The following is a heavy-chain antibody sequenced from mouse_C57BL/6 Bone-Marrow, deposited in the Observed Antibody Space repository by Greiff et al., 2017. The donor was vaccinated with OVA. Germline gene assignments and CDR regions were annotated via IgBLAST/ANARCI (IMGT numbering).Heavy chain of an antibody. D-gene: IGHD1-1*01. CDR2: IDPSDSYT. CDR3: ARSSTLYYYGSSYVDYAMDY. V-gene: IGHV1-50*01. CDR1: GYTFTSYW. J-gene: IGHJ4*01. Sequence: QVQLQQPGAELVKPGASVKLSCKASGYTFTSYWMQWVKQRPGQGLEWIGEIDPSDSYTNSNQKFKGKATLTADTSSSTAYMQLSSLTSEDSAVYYCARSSTLYYYGSSYVDYAMDYWGQGTSVTVSS.